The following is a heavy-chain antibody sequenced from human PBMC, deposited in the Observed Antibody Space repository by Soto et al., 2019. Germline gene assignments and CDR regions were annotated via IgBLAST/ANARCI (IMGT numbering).Heavy chain of an antibody. Sequence: SETLSLTCIVSGGSISEKYWNWVRQPPGKGLEWIGLIFANGHTDYNPSLKSRVTMSVDASKNQFSLRLTSMTAADTAVYYCVASLAASGLNWLDPWGQGTLVTVSS. D-gene: IGHD6-13*01. CDR3: VASLAASGLNWLDP. V-gene: IGHV4-4*07. CDR1: GGSISEKY. CDR2: IFANGHT. J-gene: IGHJ5*02.